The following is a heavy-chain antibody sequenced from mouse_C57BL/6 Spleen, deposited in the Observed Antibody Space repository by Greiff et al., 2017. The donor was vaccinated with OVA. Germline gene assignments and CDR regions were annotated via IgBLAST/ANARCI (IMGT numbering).Heavy chain of an antibody. J-gene: IGHJ4*01. CDR1: GFTFSDYG. Sequence: EVKLVESGGGLVKPGGSLKLSCAASGFTFSDYGMHWVRQAPEKGLEWVAYISSGSSTIYYADTVKGRFTISRDNAKNTLFLQMTSLRSEDTAMYYCARDGGKPLYAMDYWGQETSVTVSS. D-gene: IGHD1-1*02. CDR3: ARDGGKPLYAMDY. CDR2: ISSGSSTI. V-gene: IGHV5-17*01.